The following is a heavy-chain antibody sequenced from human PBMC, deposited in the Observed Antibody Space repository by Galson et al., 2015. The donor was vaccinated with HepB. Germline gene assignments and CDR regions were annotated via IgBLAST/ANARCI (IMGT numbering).Heavy chain of an antibody. V-gene: IGHV3-11*04. CDR3: ARDHVRNPQWGAYYYYYGMDV. J-gene: IGHJ6*02. CDR1: GLTFSDSY. Sequence: SLRLSCAASGLTFSDSYMYWIRQAPGKGLEWVSYISSGGSIIYYADSVKGRFTISRDNAKNSLYLQMNSLRAEDTAVYYCARDHVRNPQWGAYYYYYGMDVWGQGTTVTVSS. D-gene: IGHD1-26*01. CDR2: ISSGGSII.